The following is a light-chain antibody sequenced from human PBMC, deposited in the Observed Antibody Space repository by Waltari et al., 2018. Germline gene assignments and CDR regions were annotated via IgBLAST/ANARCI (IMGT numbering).Light chain of an antibody. CDR3: SSYTSSSTLV. CDR2: EVS. J-gene: IGLJ2*01. V-gene: IGLV2-14*01. Sequence: QSALPQPASVSGSPGQSLPISCTGTRRDVGGYDYVSWYQQPPGKAPKLMIYEVSNRPSGGSNRFSGSKSGNTAALTISGLQAEDEADYYCSSYTSSSTLVFGGGTKLTVL. CDR1: RRDVGGYDY.